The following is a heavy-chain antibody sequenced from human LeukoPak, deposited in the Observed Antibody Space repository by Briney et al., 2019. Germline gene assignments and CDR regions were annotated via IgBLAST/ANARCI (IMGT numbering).Heavy chain of an antibody. CDR2: ISSDGSNE. V-gene: IGHV3-30*04. Sequence: QSGGSLRLSCSASGFTFSSYAMHWARQAPGKGLEWVTVISSDGSNEYYADSVKGRFTIPRDNSKNTLYLQMNSLRTEDTAVYYCATDRASKGEQWLGYLSFWGQGTLVTVSS. J-gene: IGHJ4*02. CDR1: GFTFSSYA. CDR3: ATDRASKGEQWLGYLSF. D-gene: IGHD6-19*01.